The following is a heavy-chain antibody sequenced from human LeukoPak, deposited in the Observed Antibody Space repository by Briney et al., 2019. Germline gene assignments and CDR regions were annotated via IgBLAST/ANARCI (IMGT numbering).Heavy chain of an antibody. D-gene: IGHD2-21*02. CDR2: IRSKAHSYAT. J-gene: IGHJ4*02. CDR3: TRPIIAYCGGDCYYYFDY. CDR1: GFPFSGSA. Sequence: GEPLRLSCATSGFPFSGSAMHWVRQASGKGLEWVGRIRSKAHSYATAYAASVKGRFTISRDDSKNTASLQMNSLKTEDTAVYYCTRPIIAYCGGDCYYYFDYWGQGTLVTVSS. V-gene: IGHV3-73*01.